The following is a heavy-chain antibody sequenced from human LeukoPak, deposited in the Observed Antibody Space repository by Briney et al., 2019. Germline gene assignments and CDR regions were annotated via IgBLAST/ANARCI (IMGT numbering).Heavy chain of an antibody. CDR3: ARDRYGDYGDFDY. V-gene: IGHV3-30-3*01. CDR2: ISYDGSNK. CDR1: GFTFSSCA. J-gene: IGHJ4*02. Sequence: PGGSLRLSCAASGFTFSSCAMHWVRQAPGKGLEWVAVISYDGSNKYYADSVKGRFTISRDNSKNTLYLQMNSLRAEDTAVYYCARDRYGDYGDFDYWGQGTLVTVSS. D-gene: IGHD4-17*01.